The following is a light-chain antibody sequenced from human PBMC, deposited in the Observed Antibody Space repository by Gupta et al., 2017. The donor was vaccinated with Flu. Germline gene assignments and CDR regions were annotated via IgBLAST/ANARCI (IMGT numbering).Light chain of an antibody. CDR3: RTRDSSIDSGV. V-gene: IGLV1-51*02. CDR1: SSNIGKKN. Sequence: KNTNYSPGSSSNIGKKNVTWYQQHPGKAPKLLIYEDSKRPSGIPDRFSGSKSDTTATLSITGVKAGDEADYYCRTRDSSIDSGVFGGGTKLTVL. J-gene: IGLJ2*01. CDR2: EDS.